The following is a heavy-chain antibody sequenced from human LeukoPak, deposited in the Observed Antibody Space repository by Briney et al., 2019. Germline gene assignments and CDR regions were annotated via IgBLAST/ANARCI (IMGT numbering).Heavy chain of an antibody. CDR1: GGSISSYY. CDR3: ARDHSYYYDSRAMDY. Sequence: SETLSLTCTVSGGSISSYYWSWNRQPPGKGLEWIGYIYYSGSTNYNPSLKSRVTISVDKSKNQFSLKLSSVTAADTAVYYCARDHSYYYDSRAMDYWGQGTLVTVSS. D-gene: IGHD3-22*01. V-gene: IGHV4-59*12. CDR2: IYYSGST. J-gene: IGHJ4*02.